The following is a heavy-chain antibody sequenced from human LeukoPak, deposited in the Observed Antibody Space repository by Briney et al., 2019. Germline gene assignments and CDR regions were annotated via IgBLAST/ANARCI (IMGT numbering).Heavy chain of an antibody. CDR3: ARRTRGSGSTHFDY. D-gene: IGHD3-10*01. CDR2: IYYSGST. J-gene: IGHJ4*02. Sequence: SETLSLTCTVSGGSISSYYWSWIRQPPGKGLEWIGYIYYSGSTNYNPSLKSRVTISVDTSKNQFSLKLSSVTAADTAVYYCARRTRGSGSTHFDYWGQGTLVTVSS. V-gene: IGHV4-59*08. CDR1: GGSISSYY.